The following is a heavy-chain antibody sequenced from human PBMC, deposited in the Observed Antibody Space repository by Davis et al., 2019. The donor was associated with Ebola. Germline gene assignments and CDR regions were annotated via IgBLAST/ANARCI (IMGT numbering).Heavy chain of an antibody. CDR3: AREYGYSYAPYYYGMDV. Sequence: GESLKISCAASGFTFSSYGMHWVRQAPGKGLEWVAVIWYDGSNKYYADSVKGRFTISRDNSKNTLYLQMNSLRAEDTAVYYCAREYGYSYAPYYYGMDVWGQGTTVTVPS. V-gene: IGHV3-33*01. D-gene: IGHD5-18*01. CDR2: IWYDGSNK. CDR1: GFTFSSYG. J-gene: IGHJ6*02.